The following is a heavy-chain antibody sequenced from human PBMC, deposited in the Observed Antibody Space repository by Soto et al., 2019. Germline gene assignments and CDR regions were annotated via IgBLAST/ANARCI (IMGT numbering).Heavy chain of an antibody. J-gene: IGHJ4*02. Sequence: GGSLRLSCAASVFTFSSYAMSWVRQAPGKGLEWVSAISGSGGSTYYADSVKGRFTISRDNSKNTLYLQMNSLRAEDTAVYYCAKGSVVIFGVVTPYYFDYWGQGTLVTVSS. CDR3: AKGSVVIFGVVTPYYFDY. D-gene: IGHD3-3*02. V-gene: IGHV3-23*01. CDR1: VFTFSSYA. CDR2: ISGSGGST.